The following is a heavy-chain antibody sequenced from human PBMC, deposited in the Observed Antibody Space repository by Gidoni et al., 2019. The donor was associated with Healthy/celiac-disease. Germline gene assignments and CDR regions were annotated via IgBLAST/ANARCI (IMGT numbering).Heavy chain of an antibody. Sequence: EVQLLESGGGLVQPGGSLRLSCAASGFTFSSYAMSWVRQAPGKGLAWVSSIGGSGGRTYYADSVKGRFTISRDNSKNTLYLQMNSLRAEDTAVYYCAKEGVWGYFDYWGQGTLVTVSS. D-gene: IGHD6-6*01. CDR2: IGGSGGRT. CDR3: AKEGVWGYFDY. V-gene: IGHV3-23*01. CDR1: GFTFSSYA. J-gene: IGHJ4*02.